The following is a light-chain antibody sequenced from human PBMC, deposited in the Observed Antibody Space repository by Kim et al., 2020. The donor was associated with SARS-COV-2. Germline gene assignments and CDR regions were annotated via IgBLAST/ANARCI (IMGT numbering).Light chain of an antibody. J-gene: IGLJ3*02. V-gene: IGLV10-54*01. Sequence: QTAPLPCTGNSNNVGNHGAAWLQQHQGHPPKPLSYRNNNRPSGISDRLSASRSGDTASLTITGLQPEDVADYYCSAWDSSLSAWVFGGGTQLTVL. CDR2: RNN. CDR1: SNNVGNHG. CDR3: SAWDSSLSAWV.